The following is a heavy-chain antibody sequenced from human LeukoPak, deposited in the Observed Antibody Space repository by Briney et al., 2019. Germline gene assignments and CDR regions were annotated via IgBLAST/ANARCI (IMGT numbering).Heavy chain of an antibody. CDR3: ARVAYSSGWYWFDP. J-gene: IGHJ5*02. CDR2: IYYSGST. Sequence: SETLSLTCTVSGGSISSYYWSWIRQPPGKGLEWIGYIYYSGSTNYSPSLKSRVTISVDTSKNQFSLKLSSVTAADTAVYYCARVAYSSGWYWFDPWGQGTLVTVSS. CDR1: GGSISSYY. V-gene: IGHV4-59*01. D-gene: IGHD6-19*01.